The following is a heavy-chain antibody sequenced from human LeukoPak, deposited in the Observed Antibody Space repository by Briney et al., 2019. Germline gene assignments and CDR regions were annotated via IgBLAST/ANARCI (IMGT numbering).Heavy chain of an antibody. V-gene: IGHV4-59*01. D-gene: IGHD1-14*01. CDR3: ASTGQTHRDSFDY. Sequence: SETLSLTCTVSGGSISSYYWSWIRQPPGKGLEWIGYIYYSGSTNYNPSLKSRVAISVDTSKNQFSLKLSSVTAADTAVYYCASTGQTHRDSFDYWCHGTLVTVSS. CDR2: IYYSGST. CDR1: GGSISSYY. J-gene: IGHJ4*01.